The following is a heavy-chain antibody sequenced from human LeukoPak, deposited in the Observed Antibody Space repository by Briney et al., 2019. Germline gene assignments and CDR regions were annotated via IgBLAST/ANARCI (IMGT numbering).Heavy chain of an antibody. Sequence: SETLSLTCTVSGGSISSYYWSWIRQPAGKGLEWIGRIYTSRSTNYNPSLKSRVTMSVDTSKNQFSLKLSSVTAADTAVYYCARDGSYNDAFDIWGQGTMVTVSS. D-gene: IGHD1-1*01. CDR1: GGSISSYY. V-gene: IGHV4-4*07. J-gene: IGHJ3*02. CDR2: IYTSRST. CDR3: ARDGSYNDAFDI.